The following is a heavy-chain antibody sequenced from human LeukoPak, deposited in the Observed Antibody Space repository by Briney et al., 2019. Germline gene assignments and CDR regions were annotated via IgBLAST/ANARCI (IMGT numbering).Heavy chain of an antibody. CDR2: INHSGST. CDR1: GGSFSGYY. J-gene: IGHJ6*02. V-gene: IGHV4-34*01. CDR3: ARVNYDFWTGMDV. Sequence: PSETLSLTCAVYGGSFSGYYWSWIRQPPGKGLEWIGEINHSGSTNYNPSLKSRVTISVDTSKNQFSLKLSSVTAADTAVYYCARVNYDFWTGMDVWGQGTTVTVSS. D-gene: IGHD3-3*01.